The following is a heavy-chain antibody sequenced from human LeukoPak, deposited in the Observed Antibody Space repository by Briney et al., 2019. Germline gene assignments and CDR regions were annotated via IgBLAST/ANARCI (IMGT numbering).Heavy chain of an antibody. Sequence: ASVKVSCKASGYTFSSYDINWVRQATGQGLEWMGWMNPNSGNTGYAQKFQGRLNMTRNTSISTAYMELSSLRSEDTTVYYCARRVGSGWPVQHWGQGTLVTVSS. J-gene: IGHJ1*01. V-gene: IGHV1-8*01. CDR3: ARRVGSGWPVQH. CDR1: GYTFSSYD. D-gene: IGHD6-19*01. CDR2: MNPNSGNT.